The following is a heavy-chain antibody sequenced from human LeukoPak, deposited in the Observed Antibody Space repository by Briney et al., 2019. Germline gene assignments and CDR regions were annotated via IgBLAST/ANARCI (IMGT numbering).Heavy chain of an antibody. CDR2: ITWNSGTI. J-gene: IGHJ4*02. V-gene: IGHV3-9*01. Sequence: GRSLRLSCAASGFTFHDYAMHWVRQAPGKGLEWVSGITWNSGTIGYADSVKGRFTISRDNGKNSLYLQMNSLRAEDTALYYCAKDLRGYYYDSSGYCDYWGQGTQVTVSS. CDR1: GFTFHDYA. D-gene: IGHD3-22*01. CDR3: AKDLRGYYYDSSGYCDY.